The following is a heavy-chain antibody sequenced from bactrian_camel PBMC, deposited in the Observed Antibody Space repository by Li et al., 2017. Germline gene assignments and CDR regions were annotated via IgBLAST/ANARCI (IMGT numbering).Heavy chain of an antibody. CDR1: GYTSKSVC. CDR3: AARAVWNGESRRLPLIESEYHY. Sequence: HVQLVESGGGSVQAGGSLRLSCVASGYTSKSVCMGWFRQAPGKEREGVATINIDGSTEYADSVKGRFTISRDNAKNTMNLQMKNLKPEDTAMYYCAARAVWNGESRRLPLIESEYHYWGQGTQVTVS. CDR2: INIDGST. D-gene: IGHD5*01. J-gene: IGHJ4*01. V-gene: IGHV3S53*01.